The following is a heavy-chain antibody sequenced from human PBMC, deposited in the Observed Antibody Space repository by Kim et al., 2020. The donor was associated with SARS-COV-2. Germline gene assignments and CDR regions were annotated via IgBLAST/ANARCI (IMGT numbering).Heavy chain of an antibody. Sequence: PALKSRVTISVDTSKNQFSLKLSSVTAADTAVYYCARGVMAAAGSYYFDYWGQGTLVTVSS. V-gene: IGHV4-34*01. J-gene: IGHJ4*02. D-gene: IGHD6-13*01. CDR3: ARGVMAAAGSYYFDY.